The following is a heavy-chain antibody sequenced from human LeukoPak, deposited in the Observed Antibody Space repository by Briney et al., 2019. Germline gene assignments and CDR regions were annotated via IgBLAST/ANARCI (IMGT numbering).Heavy chain of an antibody. CDR1: GFTFSSYG. Sequence: PGGSLRLSCAASGFTFSSYGMHWVGQAPGKGLEGVAVISYDGSNKYYADSVKGRFTISRDNSKNTLYLQMNSLRAEDTAVYYCASSMYYDFWSGYYTGYYYYMDVWGKGTTVTVSS. V-gene: IGHV3-30*03. D-gene: IGHD3-3*01. J-gene: IGHJ6*03. CDR3: ASSMYYDFWSGYYTGYYYYMDV. CDR2: ISYDGSNK.